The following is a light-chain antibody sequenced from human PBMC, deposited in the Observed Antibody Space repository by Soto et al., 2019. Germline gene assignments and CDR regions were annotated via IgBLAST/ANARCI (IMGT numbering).Light chain of an antibody. CDR3: QQRSNWQFT. CDR1: QSVSTY. CDR2: DAS. J-gene: IGKJ3*01. Sequence: EIVSTQSPATLSLSPGERATLSCRARQSVSTYLAWYQQKPGQAPRLLIYDASRRATGIPARFSGSGSGTDCTLTVSSLEPEDFAVYYCQQRSNWQFTFGPGTKVDIK. V-gene: IGKV3-11*01.